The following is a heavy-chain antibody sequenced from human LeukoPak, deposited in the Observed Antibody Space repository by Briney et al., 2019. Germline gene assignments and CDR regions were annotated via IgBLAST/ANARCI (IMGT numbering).Heavy chain of an antibody. CDR3: ARAPLHYYYDSSGYYLDY. Sequence: ASVKVSCKASGYTFTSYGISWVRQASGQGLEWMGWISAYNGNTNYAQKLQGRVTMTTDTSTSTAYMELRSLRSDDTAVYYCARAPLHYYYDSSGYYLDYWGQGTLVTVSS. CDR2: ISAYNGNT. CDR1: GYTFTSYG. D-gene: IGHD3-22*01. J-gene: IGHJ4*02. V-gene: IGHV1-18*01.